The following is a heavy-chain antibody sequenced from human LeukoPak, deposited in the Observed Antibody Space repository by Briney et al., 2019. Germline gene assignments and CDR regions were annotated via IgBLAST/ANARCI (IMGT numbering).Heavy chain of an antibody. D-gene: IGHD5-24*01. J-gene: IGHJ4*02. CDR3: TPRINRHGYHWDYDS. Sequence: GGSLRLSCAASGFTFTNAWMSWGRQAPGKGVGWVARINSRTDDGTTDYAAPVEGRFTISRDDSKNTLYLQAHSMNTEDTAFYYCTPRINRHGYHWDYDSWGQGTLVTVSS. CDR1: GFTFTNAW. V-gene: IGHV3-15*01. CDR2: INSRTDDGTT.